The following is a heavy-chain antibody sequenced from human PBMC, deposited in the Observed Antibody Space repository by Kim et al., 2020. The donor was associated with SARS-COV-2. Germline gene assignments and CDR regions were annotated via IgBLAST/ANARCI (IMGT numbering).Heavy chain of an antibody. Sequence: GGSLRLSCSASGFTFSSYAMHWVRQAPGKGLEYVSAISSNGGSTYYADSVKGRFTISRDNSKNTLYLQMSSLRAEDTAVYYCVKDIRPLMVRGVTPYGMDVWGQGTTVTVSS. D-gene: IGHD3-10*01. J-gene: IGHJ6*02. CDR3: VKDIRPLMVRGVTPYGMDV. CDR1: GFTFSSYA. CDR2: ISSNGGST. V-gene: IGHV3-64D*06.